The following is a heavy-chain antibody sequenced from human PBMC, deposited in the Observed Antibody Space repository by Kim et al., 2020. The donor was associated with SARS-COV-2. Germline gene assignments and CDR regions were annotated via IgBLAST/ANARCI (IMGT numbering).Heavy chain of an antibody. D-gene: IGHD6-19*01. J-gene: IGHJ4*02. CDR3: ARRVIAVADPFDY. V-gene: IGHV4-39*01. CDR2: IYYSGST. CDR1: GGSISSSSYY. Sequence: SETLSLTCTVSGGSISSSSYYWGWIRQPPGKGLEWIGSIYYSGSTYYNPSLKSRVTISVDTSKNQFSLKLSSVTAADTAVYYCARRVIAVADPFDYWGQG.